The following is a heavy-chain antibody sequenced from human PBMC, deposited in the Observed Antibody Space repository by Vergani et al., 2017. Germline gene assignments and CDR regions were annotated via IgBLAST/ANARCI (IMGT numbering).Heavy chain of an antibody. Sequence: QVQLVQSGSELKKPGASVKVSCKASGYTFTSYAINWVRQAPGQGLEWMGWINTNTGNPTYSQGFTGRFVFSLDTSFSTAYLQISSLKAEDTAIYYCARVYNWNYYYYYGMDVWGQGTTVTVSS. CDR2: INTNTGNP. V-gene: IGHV7-4-1*02. CDR3: ARVYNWNYYYYYGMDV. D-gene: IGHD1-20*01. CDR1: GYTFTSYA. J-gene: IGHJ6*02.